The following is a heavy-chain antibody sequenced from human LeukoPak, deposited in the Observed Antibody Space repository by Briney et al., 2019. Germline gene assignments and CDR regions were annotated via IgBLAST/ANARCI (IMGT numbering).Heavy chain of an antibody. CDR1: GFTFSSYE. D-gene: IGHD3-10*01. J-gene: IGHJ4*02. V-gene: IGHV3-48*03. CDR2: ISSSGSTI. CDR3: ARDPVPVLWFGDAEPNYFDY. Sequence: PGGSLRLTCAASGFTFSSYEMNWVRQAPGKGLEWVSYISSSGSTIYYADSVKGRFTISRDNAKNSLYLQMNSLRAEDTAVYYCARDPVPVLWFGDAEPNYFDYWGQGTLVTVSS.